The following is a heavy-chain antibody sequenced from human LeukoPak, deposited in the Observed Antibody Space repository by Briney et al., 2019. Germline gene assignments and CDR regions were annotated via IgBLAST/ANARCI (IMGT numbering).Heavy chain of an antibody. Sequence: SETLSLTCTVSGGSISSYYWSWIRQPPGKGLEWIGYIYYSGSTNYNPSLKSRVTISVDTSKNQFSLKLSSVTAADTAVYYCARVSGGPWFDPWGQGTLVTVSS. D-gene: IGHD3-16*01. CDR3: ARVSGGPWFDP. CDR1: GGSISSYY. V-gene: IGHV4-59*01. CDR2: IYYSGST. J-gene: IGHJ5*02.